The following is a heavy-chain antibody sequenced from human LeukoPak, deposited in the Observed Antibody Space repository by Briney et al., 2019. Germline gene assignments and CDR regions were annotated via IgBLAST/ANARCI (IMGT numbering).Heavy chain of an antibody. Sequence: QTGGSLRLSCAASGFTFSSYWMSWVRQAPGRGLEWVANIKQDGSEKYYVDSVRGRFTISRDNAKNSLYLQMNSLRTEDTAVYYCARDGGNLPLGYWGQGILVTVSS. CDR2: IKQDGSEK. CDR3: ARDGGNLPLGY. CDR1: GFTFSSYW. D-gene: IGHD4-23*01. J-gene: IGHJ4*02. V-gene: IGHV3-7*01.